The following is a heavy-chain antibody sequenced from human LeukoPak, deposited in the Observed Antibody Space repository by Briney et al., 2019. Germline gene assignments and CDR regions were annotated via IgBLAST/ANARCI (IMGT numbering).Heavy chain of an antibody. J-gene: IGHJ4*02. V-gene: IGHV1-69*05. CDR3: AEAQSPYSSSLPFDY. D-gene: IGHD6-13*01. CDR2: IIPIFGTA. Sequence: TVKVSCKASGGTFSSYAISWVRQAPGQGLEWMGGIIPIFGTANYAQKFQGRVTITTDESTSTAYMELSSLRSEDTAVYYCAEAQSPYSSSLPFDYWGQGTLVTVSS. CDR1: GGTFSSYA.